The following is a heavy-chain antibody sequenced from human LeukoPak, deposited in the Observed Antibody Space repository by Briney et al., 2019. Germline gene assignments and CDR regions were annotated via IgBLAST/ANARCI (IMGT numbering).Heavy chain of an antibody. D-gene: IGHD4-17*01. Sequence: GGSLRLSCAASGFTFSSYAMSWVRQAPGKGLEWVSVISGSGGRTYYADSVKGRFTISRDNSKNTLYLQMNSLRAEDTAVYYCVKEIYGDSTGGRFQHWGQGTLVTVSS. CDR2: ISGSGGRT. V-gene: IGHV3-23*01. J-gene: IGHJ1*01. CDR3: VKEIYGDSTGGRFQH. CDR1: GFTFSSYA.